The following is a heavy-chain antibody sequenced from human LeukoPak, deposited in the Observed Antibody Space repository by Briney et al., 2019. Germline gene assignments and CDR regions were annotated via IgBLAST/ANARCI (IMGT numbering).Heavy chain of an antibody. CDR3: ARGGIAVAVPFDY. CDR2: IIPILGIA. CDR1: GGTFSSYA. D-gene: IGHD6-19*01. V-gene: IGHV1-69*04. Sequence: GASVKVSCKASGGTFSSYAIGWVRQAPGQGLEWMGRIIPILGIANYAQKFQGRVTITADKSTSTAYMELSSLRSEDTAVYYCARGGIAVAVPFDYWGQGTLVTVSS. J-gene: IGHJ4*02.